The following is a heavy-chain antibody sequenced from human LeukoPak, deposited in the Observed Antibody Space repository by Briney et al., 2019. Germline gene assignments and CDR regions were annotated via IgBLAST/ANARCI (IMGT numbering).Heavy chain of an antibody. CDR2: ISYDGSNK. V-gene: IGHV3-30*04. D-gene: IGHD1/OR15-1a*01. J-gene: IGHJ4*02. Sequence: GGSLRLSCAASGFTFSSYAMHWVRQAPGKGLEWVAVISYDGSNKYCADSVKGRFTISRDNSKNTLYLQMNSLRAEDTAVYYCARAGNIRFDYWGQGTLVTVSS. CDR1: GFTFSSYA. CDR3: ARAGNIRFDY.